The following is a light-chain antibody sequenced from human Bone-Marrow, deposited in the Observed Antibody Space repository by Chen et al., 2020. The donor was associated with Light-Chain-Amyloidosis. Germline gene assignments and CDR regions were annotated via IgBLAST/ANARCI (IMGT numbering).Light chain of an antibody. Sequence: SYVLTQPSSVSVAPGQTATIACGGNNIGSTGVHWYQQTPGQAPLLVVYDDSDRPSGIPERLAGSNSGNTATLTISGVEAGDEADYYCQVWERSSDRPVFGGGTKLTVL. CDR1: NIGSTG. V-gene: IGLV3-21*02. CDR3: QVWERSSDRPV. CDR2: DDS. J-gene: IGLJ3*02.